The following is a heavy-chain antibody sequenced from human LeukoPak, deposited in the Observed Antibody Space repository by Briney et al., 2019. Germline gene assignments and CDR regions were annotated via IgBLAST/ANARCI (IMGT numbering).Heavy chain of an antibody. CDR1: GFTFSSYS. V-gene: IGHV3-21*01. J-gene: IGHJ6*03. Sequence: PGGSLRLSCAASGFTFSSYSMNWVRQAPGKGLEWVSSISSSSCYIYYADSVKGRFTISRDNAKNSLYLQMNSLRAEDTAVYYCARKAVATDYYYYMDVWGKGTTVTVSS. CDR2: ISSSSCYI. D-gene: IGHD5-12*01. CDR3: ARKAVATDYYYYMDV.